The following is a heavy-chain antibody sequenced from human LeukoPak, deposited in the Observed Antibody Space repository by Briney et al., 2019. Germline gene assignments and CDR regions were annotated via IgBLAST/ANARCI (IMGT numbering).Heavy chain of an antibody. CDR1: GFTFSSYA. Sequence: GGSLRLSCAASGFTFSSYAMHWVRQAPGKGLEYVSAISSNGGSTYYANSVKGRFTISRDNSKNTLYLQMGSLRAEDMAVYYCARAGGYGDYKNYYYYYMDVWGKGTTVTISS. J-gene: IGHJ6*03. V-gene: IGHV3-64*01. CDR2: ISSNGGST. CDR3: ARAGGYGDYKNYYYYYMDV. D-gene: IGHD4-17*01.